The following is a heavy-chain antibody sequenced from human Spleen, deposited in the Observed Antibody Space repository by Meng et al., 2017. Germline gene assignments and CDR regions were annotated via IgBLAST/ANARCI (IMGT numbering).Heavy chain of an antibody. J-gene: IGHJ4*02. CDR2: IWYDGSNK. D-gene: IGHD6-13*01. CDR3: AGVYNSSWDIDY. Sequence: GGSLRLSCAASGFTFRSYVMNWVRQPPGKGLEWVALIWYDGSNKNYADSVKGRFTISRDNAKNIVYLQMNSLRAEDTAVYYCAGVYNSSWDIDYWGQGTLVTVSS. CDR1: GFTFRSYV. V-gene: IGHV3-33*01.